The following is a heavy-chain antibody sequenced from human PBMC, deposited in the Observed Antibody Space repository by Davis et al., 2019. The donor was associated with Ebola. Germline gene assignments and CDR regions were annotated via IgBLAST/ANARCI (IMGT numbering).Heavy chain of an antibody. CDR2: IYGGDT. CDR1: GFTVRNTH. Sequence: GGSLRLSCDASGFTVRNTHMSWVRQAPGKGLEWVSGIYGGDTHYADSVKGRFTISRDNSKNTLCLQMNSLRAEDTAVYYCARFSRGNPIDDWGQGTLVTVSS. V-gene: IGHV3-53*01. J-gene: IGHJ4*02. CDR3: ARFSRGNPIDD.